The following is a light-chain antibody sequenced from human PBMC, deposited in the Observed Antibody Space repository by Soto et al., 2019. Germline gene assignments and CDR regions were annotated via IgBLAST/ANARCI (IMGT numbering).Light chain of an antibody. V-gene: IGLV2-14*03. CDR1: STDVGGYNS. CDR3: SSYASGYTLI. Sequence: QSVLTQPASVSGSPGQSITISCTGTSTDVGGYNSVSWYQQHPGKAPKLIIYDVTNRPSGISNRFSGSKSGNTASLTISGLQAEDEADYYCSSYASGYTLIFGSGTKVTVL. CDR2: DVT. J-gene: IGLJ1*01.